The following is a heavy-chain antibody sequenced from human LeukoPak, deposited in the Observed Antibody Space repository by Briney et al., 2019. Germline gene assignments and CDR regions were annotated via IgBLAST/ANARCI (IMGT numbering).Heavy chain of an antibody. CDR2: IYYSGST. Sequence: SETLSLTCTVSGGSISSYYWSWIRQPPGKGLEWIGYIYYSGSTNYNPSLKSRVTISVDTSKNQFSLKLSSVTAADTAVYYCASCSDTNGVCHSDAFDIWGQGTMVTVSS. V-gene: IGHV4-59*01. J-gene: IGHJ3*02. CDR1: GGSISSYY. D-gene: IGHD2-8*01. CDR3: ASCSDTNGVCHSDAFDI.